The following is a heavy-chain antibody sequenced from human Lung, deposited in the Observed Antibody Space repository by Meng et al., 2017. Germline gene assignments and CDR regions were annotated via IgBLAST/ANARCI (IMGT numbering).Heavy chain of an antibody. CDR1: GFTFSTYW. CDR2: IKQDGSEK. V-gene: IGHV3-7*04. Sequence: GGPLRLSCAASGFTFSTYWMTWVRQAPGKGLEWVASIKQDGSEKTSVGAVKGRFTISRDNAKNSMDLQMSSLRAGDTAVYYCLRGGTWTFDCWGQGTLVTVSS. CDR3: LRGGTWTFDC. J-gene: IGHJ4*02. D-gene: IGHD1-26*01.